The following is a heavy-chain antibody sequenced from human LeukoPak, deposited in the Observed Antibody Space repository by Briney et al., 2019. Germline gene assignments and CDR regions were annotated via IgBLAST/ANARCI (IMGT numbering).Heavy chain of an antibody. Sequence: PGGSLRLSCAASGFTFSSYAMHWVRQAPGKGLEWVAVISYDGSNKYYADSVKGRFTISRDNSKNTLYLQMNSLRAEDTAVYYCARGRRRGNGGVILPPFDYWGQGTLVTVSS. J-gene: IGHJ4*02. CDR3: ARGRRRGNGGVILPPFDY. D-gene: IGHD3-16*02. V-gene: IGHV3-30*04. CDR2: ISYDGSNK. CDR1: GFTFSSYA.